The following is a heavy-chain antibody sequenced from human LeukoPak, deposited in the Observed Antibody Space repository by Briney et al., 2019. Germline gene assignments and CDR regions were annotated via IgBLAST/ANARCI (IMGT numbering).Heavy chain of an antibody. CDR3: ARRPMNYDILTGYYDY. V-gene: IGHV3-21*01. D-gene: IGHD3-9*01. CDR2: ISSSSSYI. J-gene: IGHJ4*02. Sequence: GGSLRLSCAASGFTFSSYWMSWVRQAPGKGLEWVSSISSSSSYIYYADSVKGRFTISRDNAKNSLYLQMNSLRAEDTAVYYCARRPMNYDILTGYYDYWGQGTLVTVSS. CDR1: GFTFSSYW.